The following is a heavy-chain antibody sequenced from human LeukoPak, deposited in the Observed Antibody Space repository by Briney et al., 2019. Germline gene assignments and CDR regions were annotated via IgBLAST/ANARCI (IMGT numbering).Heavy chain of an antibody. Sequence: PGGSLRLSCAATGFTFSSYAMSWVRQAPGKGLEWASAISSSGGSTYYADSVKGRFTISRDNSKYTLYLQMNSLRAEDTAVYYCAKVPNRQRLVPDYFDYWGQGTLVTVSS. CDR2: ISSSGGST. V-gene: IGHV3-23*01. CDR1: GFTFSSYA. CDR3: AKVPNRQRLVPDYFDY. D-gene: IGHD6-13*01. J-gene: IGHJ4*02.